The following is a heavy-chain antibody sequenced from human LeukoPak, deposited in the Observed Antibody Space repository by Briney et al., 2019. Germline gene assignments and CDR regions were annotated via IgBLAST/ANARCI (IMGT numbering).Heavy chain of an antibody. J-gene: IGHJ4*02. D-gene: IGHD2-15*01. Sequence: ASVKVSCKASGYTFTSYGISWVRQAPGQGLEWMGWISAYNGNTNYAQMLQGRVTMTTDTSTSTAYMELRSLRSDDTAVYYCAREQLYCSGGSCYSVSDYWGQGTLVTVSS. CDR1: GYTFTSYG. CDR2: ISAYNGNT. CDR3: AREQLYCSGGSCYSVSDY. V-gene: IGHV1-18*01.